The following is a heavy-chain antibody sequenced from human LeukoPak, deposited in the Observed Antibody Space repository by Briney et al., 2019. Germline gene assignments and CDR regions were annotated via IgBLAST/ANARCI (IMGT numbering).Heavy chain of an antibody. V-gene: IGHV4-59*01. CDR2: IYYSGST. D-gene: IGHD1-14*01. CDR3: ARSETYYYYYMDV. Sequence: SETLSLTCTVSGGSISSYYWSWLRQPPGKGREWLGYIYYSGSTNYNPSLKSRVTISVDTSKNQFSLKLSSVTAADTAVYYCARSETYYYYYMDVWGKGTTVTVSS. J-gene: IGHJ6*03. CDR1: GGSISSYY.